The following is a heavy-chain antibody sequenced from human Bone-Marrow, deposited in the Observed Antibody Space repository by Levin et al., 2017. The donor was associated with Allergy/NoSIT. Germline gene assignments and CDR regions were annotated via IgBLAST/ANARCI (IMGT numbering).Heavy chain of an antibody. J-gene: IGHJ5*02. V-gene: IGHV2-70*11. CDR3: ARIRIELVEGYSSSWYPFDP. Sequence: SGPTLVKPTQTLTLTCTFSGFSLSTSGMCVSWIRQPPGKALEWLARIDWDDDKYYSTSLKTRLTISKDTSKNQVVLTMTNMDPVDTATYYCARIRIELVEGYSSSWYPFDPWGQGTLVTVSS. D-gene: IGHD6-13*01. CDR1: GFSLSTSGMC. CDR2: IDWDDDK.